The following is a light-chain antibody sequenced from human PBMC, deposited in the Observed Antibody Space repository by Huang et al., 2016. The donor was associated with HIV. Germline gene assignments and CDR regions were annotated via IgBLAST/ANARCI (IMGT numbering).Light chain of an antibody. J-gene: IGKJ4*01. CDR2: DAS. Sequence: EIVLTQSPATLSLSPGERAILSCRASQSVRSYLAWYQQNPGQAPRLLIYDASNRATGIPARFSGSGSGTDFTLTISNLQSEDFAVYYCQQRSAWPLTFGGGTKVEI. CDR1: QSVRSY. V-gene: IGKV3-11*01. CDR3: QQRSAWPLT.